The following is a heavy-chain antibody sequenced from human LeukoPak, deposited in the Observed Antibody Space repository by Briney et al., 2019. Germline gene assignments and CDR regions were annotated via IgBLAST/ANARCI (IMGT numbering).Heavy chain of an antibody. CDR2: IYSGGST. Sequence: GGSLRPSCAASGFTVSSNYMSWVRQAPGKGLEWVSVIYSGGSTYYADSVKGRFTISRDNSENTLYLQMNSLRVEDTAVYYCARSVAAAAHFDYWGQGTLVTVSS. D-gene: IGHD6-13*01. J-gene: IGHJ4*02. V-gene: IGHV3-66*02. CDR1: GFTVSSNY. CDR3: ARSVAAAAHFDY.